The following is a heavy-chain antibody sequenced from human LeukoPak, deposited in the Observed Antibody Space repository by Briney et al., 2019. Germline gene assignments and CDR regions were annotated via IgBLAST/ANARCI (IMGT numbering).Heavy chain of an antibody. Sequence: SETLSLTCTVSGGSISSYYWSWIRQPPGKGLEWIGYIYYSGSTNYYPSLKSRVTIPVDTSNNQFSLKLSSLTAADTAVYYCARQGGWGSTFDYWGQGTLVTVSS. D-gene: IGHD1-1*01. V-gene: IGHV4-59*08. J-gene: IGHJ4*02. CDR3: ARQGGWGSTFDY. CDR1: GGSISSYY. CDR2: IYYSGST.